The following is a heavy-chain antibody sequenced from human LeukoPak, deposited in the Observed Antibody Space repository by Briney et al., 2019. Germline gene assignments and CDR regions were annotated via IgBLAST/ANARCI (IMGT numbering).Heavy chain of an antibody. CDR1: GLTISMYW. Sequence: PGGSLRLSCEVSGLTISMYWLTWVRQAPGKGLEWVANIKQGGSEKNYVDSVKGRFTISRDNTKNSLCLQMNSLRDEDTAVYHCVSRRCSITACYVASLNCFDYWGQGARVTVSS. CDR3: VSRRCSITACYVASLNCFDY. J-gene: IGHJ4*02. D-gene: IGHD2-2*01. CDR2: IKQGGSEK. V-gene: IGHV3-7*03.